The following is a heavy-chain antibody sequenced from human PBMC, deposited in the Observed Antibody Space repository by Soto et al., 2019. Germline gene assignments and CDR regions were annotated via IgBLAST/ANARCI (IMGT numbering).Heavy chain of an antibody. D-gene: IGHD3-22*01. CDR3: ARDTHPYYYDSSGYYFGRAGAFDI. J-gene: IGHJ3*02. CDR1: GGSISSYY. V-gene: IGHV4-59*01. Sequence: SETLSLTCTVSGGSISSYYWSWIRQPPGKGLEWIGYIYYSGSTNYNPSLKSRVTISVDTSRNQFSLKLSSVTAADTAVYYCARDTHPYYYDSSGYYFGRAGAFDIWGQGTMVTVSS. CDR2: IYYSGST.